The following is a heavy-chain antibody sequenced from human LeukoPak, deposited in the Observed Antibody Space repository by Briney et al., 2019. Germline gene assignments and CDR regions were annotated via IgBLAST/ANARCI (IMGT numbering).Heavy chain of an antibody. D-gene: IGHD4-17*01. Sequence: PGGSLRLSCAASGFTVSSSYMSWVRQAPGKGLEWVSLIYSADNTHYADSMKGRFTISRDNAKTSLFLQMNSLRAEDTAVYYCAREVYGDNYFDYWGQGTLVTVAS. J-gene: IGHJ4*02. CDR2: IYSADNT. CDR3: AREVYGDNYFDY. CDR1: GFTVSSSY. V-gene: IGHV3-53*01.